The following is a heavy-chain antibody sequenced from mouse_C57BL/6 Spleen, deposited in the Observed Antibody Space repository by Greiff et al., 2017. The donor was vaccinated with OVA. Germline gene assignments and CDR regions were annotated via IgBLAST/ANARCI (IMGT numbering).Heavy chain of an antibody. D-gene: IGHD2-4*01. J-gene: IGHJ1*03. Sequence: LVESGAELMKPGASVKLSCKATGYTFTGYWIEWVKQRPGHGLEWIGEILPGSGSTNYNEKLKGKATFTADTSSNTAYMQLSSLTTEDSAIYYCAYRGDDYPYWYFDVWGTGTTVTVSS. V-gene: IGHV1-9*01. CDR2: ILPGSGST. CDR1: GYTFTGYW. CDR3: AYRGDDYPYWYFDV.